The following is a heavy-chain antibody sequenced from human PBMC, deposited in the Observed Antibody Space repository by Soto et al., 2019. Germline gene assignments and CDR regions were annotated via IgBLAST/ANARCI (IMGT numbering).Heavy chain of an antibody. CDR1: GFTFDDYT. CDR2: ISWDGGST. J-gene: IGHJ3*02. CDR3: AGRIFDI. V-gene: IGHV3-43*01. Sequence: PGGSLRLSCAASGFTFDDYTMHWVRQAPGKGLEWVSLISWDGGSTYYADSVKGRFTISRDNAKNSLYLQMNGLTAEDTAMYYCAGRIFDIWGQGTMVTVSS. D-gene: IGHD3-10*01.